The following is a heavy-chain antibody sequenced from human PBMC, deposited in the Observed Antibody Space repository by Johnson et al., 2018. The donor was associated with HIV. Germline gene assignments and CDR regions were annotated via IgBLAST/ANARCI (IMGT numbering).Heavy chain of an antibody. J-gene: IGHJ3*02. V-gene: IGHV3-20*04. CDR1: GFTFDDYG. D-gene: IGHD6-19*01. Sequence: VQLVESGGGLVKPGGSLRLSCAASGFTFDDYGMNWVRQAPGKGLEWVSGINWNGGSTGYADSVKGRFTISRDNAKNSLHLQMNSLRAEDTAFYYCARDRRNRQWQRLDAFDIWGQGTMVIVSS. CDR2: INWNGGST. CDR3: ARDRRNRQWQRLDAFDI.